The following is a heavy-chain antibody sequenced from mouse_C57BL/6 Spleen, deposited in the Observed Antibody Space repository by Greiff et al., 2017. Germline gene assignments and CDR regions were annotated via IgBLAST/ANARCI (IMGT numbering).Heavy chain of an antibody. J-gene: IGHJ4*01. CDR3: ARWMASYYYAMDY. V-gene: IGHV1-52*01. D-gene: IGHD6-1*01. CDR1: GYTFTSYW. Sequence: QVQLKQPGAELVRPGSSVKLSCKASGYTFTSYWMHWVKQRPIQGLEWIGNIDPSDSETHYNQKFKDKATLTVDKSSSTAYMQLSSLTSEDSAVYYCARWMASYYYAMDYWGQGTSVTVSS. CDR2: IDPSDSET.